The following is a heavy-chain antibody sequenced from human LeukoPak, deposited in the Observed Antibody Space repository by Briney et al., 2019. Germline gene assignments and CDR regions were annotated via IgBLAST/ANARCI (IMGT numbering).Heavy chain of an antibody. J-gene: IGHJ5*02. CDR2: INLNRGGT. D-gene: IGHD6-19*01. CDR1: GYTFTGYY. V-gene: IGHV1-2*02. CDR3: ASLGAVADNWFDP. Sequence: AAVKVSCKASGYTFTGYYMHWVRQAPGQGREWMGWINLNRGGTNYAQKFQGRVTMTRDTSISTAYMELSRLKSDDTAVYYCASLGAVADNWFDPCGQGTLVTVSS.